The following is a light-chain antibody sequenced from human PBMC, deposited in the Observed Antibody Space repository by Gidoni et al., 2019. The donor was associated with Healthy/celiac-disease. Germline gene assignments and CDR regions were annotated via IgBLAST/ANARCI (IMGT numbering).Light chain of an antibody. V-gene: IGKV1-39*01. J-gene: IGKJ3*01. CDR1: QSISSY. CDR2: VAS. CDR3: QQSYSTPFT. Sequence: DIQMTQSPSSLSASVGDRVTITCRASQSISSYLNWYQQKPGKGPKLLIYVASSLQSGVPSRFSGSGSGTDFTLTISSLQPEDFATYYCQQSYSTPFTFGPGTKVDIK.